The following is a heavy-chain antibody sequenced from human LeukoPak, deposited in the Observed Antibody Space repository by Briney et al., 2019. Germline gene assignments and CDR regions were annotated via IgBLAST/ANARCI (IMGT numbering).Heavy chain of an antibody. D-gene: IGHD3-10*01. CDR2: IKQDGTEK. CDR3: AKVAKYYYGSETYYFFEH. Sequence: GGSLRLSCAASGFTFSDYNMHWVRQAPGKGLEWVANIKQDGTEKYYVDSVKGRFTISRDNAKNSLYLQMNSLRVEDTAVYYCAKVAKYYYGSETYYFFEHWGQGTPVTASS. CDR1: GFTFSDYN. V-gene: IGHV3-7*01. J-gene: IGHJ4*02.